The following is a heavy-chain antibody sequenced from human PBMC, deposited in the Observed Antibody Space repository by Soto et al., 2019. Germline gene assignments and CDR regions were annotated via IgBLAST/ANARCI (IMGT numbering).Heavy chain of an antibody. CDR2: INHSGST. V-gene: IGHV4-34*01. D-gene: IGHD6-6*01. Sequence: SETLSLTCAVYGGSFSGYYWSWIRQPPGKGLEWIGEINHSGSTNYNPSPKSRVTISVATSKNQFSLKLSSVTAADTAVYYCARGLGSSSSSSFYGMDVWGQGTTVTVSS. CDR3: ARGLGSSSSSSFYGMDV. CDR1: GGSFSGYY. J-gene: IGHJ6*02.